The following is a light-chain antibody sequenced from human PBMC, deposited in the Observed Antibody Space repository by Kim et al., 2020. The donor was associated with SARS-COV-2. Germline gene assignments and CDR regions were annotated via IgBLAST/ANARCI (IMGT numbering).Light chain of an antibody. Sequence: PGERATLSCRASQSVSSSYLAWYQQKPGQAPRLLIYGASSRATGIPDRFSGSGSGTDFTLTISRLEPEDFAVYYCQQYGSSPEVTFGGGTKVEIK. V-gene: IGKV3-20*01. CDR3: QQYGSSPEVT. J-gene: IGKJ4*01. CDR2: GAS. CDR1: QSVSSSY.